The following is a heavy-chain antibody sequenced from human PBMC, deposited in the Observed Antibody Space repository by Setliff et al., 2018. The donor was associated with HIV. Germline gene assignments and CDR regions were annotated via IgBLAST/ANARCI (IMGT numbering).Heavy chain of an antibody. CDR3: ARGGDGYYNN. Sequence: SETLSLTCIVSGDSINSHYWSWIRQPPGKGLEWIGSIYYTGTTNYNPSLKSRVTISLYTSKNRFSLKLSSVTAADTAVYYCARGGDGYYNNWGRGIRVTVSS. CDR2: IYYTGTT. D-gene: IGHD3-16*01. J-gene: IGHJ4*02. V-gene: IGHV4-59*11. CDR1: GDSINSHY.